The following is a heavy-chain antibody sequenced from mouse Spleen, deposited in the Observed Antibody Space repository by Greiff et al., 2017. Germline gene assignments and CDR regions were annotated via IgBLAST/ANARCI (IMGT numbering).Heavy chain of an antibody. V-gene: IGHV1-43*01. D-gene: IGHD2-13*01. CDR3: ARRYSDRGGFAY. Sequence: EVQLQQSGPELVKPGASVKISCKASGYSFTGYYMHWVKQSPEKSLEWIGEINPSTGGTSYNQKFKGKATLTVDKSSSTAYMQLKSLTSEDSAVYYCARRYSDRGGFAYWGQGTLVTVSA. J-gene: IGHJ3*01. CDR1: GYSFTGYY. CDR2: INPSTGGT.